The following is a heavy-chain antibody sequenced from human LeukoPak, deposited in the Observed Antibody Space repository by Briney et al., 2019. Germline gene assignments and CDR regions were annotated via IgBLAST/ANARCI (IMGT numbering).Heavy chain of an antibody. Sequence: SETLSLTCTVSGGSISSYYWSWIRQPPGKGLEWIGYIYYSGNTNYNPSLKSRVTISVDTSKNQFSLKLSSVTAADTAVYYCAGNSASSYGNQPSWGQGTLVTVSS. CDR3: AGNSASSYGNQPS. CDR2: IYYSGNT. V-gene: IGHV4-59*08. CDR1: GGSISSYY. J-gene: IGHJ4*02. D-gene: IGHD3-10*01.